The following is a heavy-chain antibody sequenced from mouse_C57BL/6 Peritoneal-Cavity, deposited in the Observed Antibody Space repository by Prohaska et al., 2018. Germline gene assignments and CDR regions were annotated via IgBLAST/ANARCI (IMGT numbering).Heavy chain of an antibody. CDR1: GIEFSRYW. J-gene: IGHJ2*01. Sequence: EVKLLQSGGGMVQPGGSLKLSCAASGIEFSRYWMSWVRRAPGKGLEWIGEINPDSSTINYAPALKDKFIISRDNAKNTLYLQMSKVRSEDTALYYCASLSYYFDYWGQGTTLTVSS. CDR2: INPDSSTI. CDR3: ASLSYYFDY. D-gene: IGHD6-5*01. V-gene: IGHV4-1*01.